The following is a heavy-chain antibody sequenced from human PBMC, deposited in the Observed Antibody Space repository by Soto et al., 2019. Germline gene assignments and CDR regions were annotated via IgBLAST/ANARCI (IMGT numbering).Heavy chain of an antibody. D-gene: IGHD6-19*01. J-gene: IGHJ4*02. CDR2: MDPKTGNT. Sequence: ASVKVSCKASGYSFTSHDINWVRQATGQGLEWMGWMDPKTGNTDYGQKFQGRVTMTRNTSISTAYMELSSLTSEDTAVYYCARGRGWRDYWAQGTLVTVSS. CDR1: GYSFTSHD. V-gene: IGHV1-8*01. CDR3: ARGRGWRDY.